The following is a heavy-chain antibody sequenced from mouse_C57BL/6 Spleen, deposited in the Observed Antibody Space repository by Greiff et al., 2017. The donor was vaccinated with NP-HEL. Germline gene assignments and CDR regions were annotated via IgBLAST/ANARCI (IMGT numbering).Heavy chain of an antibody. J-gene: IGHJ4*01. CDR3: ARANYAYYAMDY. Sequence: QVQLQQPGAELVKPGASVKLSCKASGYTFTSYWMHWVKQRPGQGLEWLGMIHPNSGSTNYNEKFKSKATLTVDKSSSTAYMQLSSLTSEDSAVYYCARANYAYYAMDYWGQGTSVTVSS. CDR2: IHPNSGST. D-gene: IGHD1-1*01. CDR1: GYTFTSYW. V-gene: IGHV1-64*01.